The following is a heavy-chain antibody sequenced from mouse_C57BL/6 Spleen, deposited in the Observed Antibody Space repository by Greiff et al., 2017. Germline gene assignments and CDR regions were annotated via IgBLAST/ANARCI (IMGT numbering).Heavy chain of an antibody. CDR2: INPNNGGT. V-gene: IGHV1-18*01. J-gene: IGHJ1*03. CDR1: GFIFTDYN. CDR3: ARGSSDWYFDV. Sequence: EVQLQQSGPELVKPGASVKIPCKASGFIFTDYNMYWVKQSPGKSLEWIGDINPNNGGTIYNQKFKGKATLTVDKSSSTSYMERRSLTSDDTAVYCCARGSSDWYFDVGGTGTTVTVSS. D-gene: IGHD1-1*01.